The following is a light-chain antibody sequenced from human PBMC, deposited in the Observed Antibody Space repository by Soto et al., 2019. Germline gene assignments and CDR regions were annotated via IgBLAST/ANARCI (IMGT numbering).Light chain of an antibody. Sequence: DIQMSQSPSSLSASVADRFTITCQASQDISNYLNWYQQKPGKAPKLLIYDASNLETGVPSRFSGSGSGTDFTFTISSLQPEDIATYYCQQYDNLPLTFGGGTKVDI. CDR3: QQYDNLPLT. V-gene: IGKV1-33*01. CDR2: DAS. CDR1: QDISNY. J-gene: IGKJ4*01.